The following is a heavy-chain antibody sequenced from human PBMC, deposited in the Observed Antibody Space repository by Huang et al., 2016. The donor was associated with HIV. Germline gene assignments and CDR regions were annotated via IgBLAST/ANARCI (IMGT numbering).Heavy chain of an antibody. CDR2: IDQTSGGI. D-gene: IGHD3-10*01. Sequence: QVQLVQSGAEVKRPGASVKVSCKASGYCFTGHFIHWVRQAPGQGLAWMGRIDQTSGGINWASRFQGSGSMTRDKSIGTAYMELSGLRSDDTGVFFCAREAWASGVADYFDYWGPGTLVSVSS. CDR1: GYCFTGHF. V-gene: IGHV1-2*05. CDR3: AREAWASGVADYFDY. J-gene: IGHJ4*02.